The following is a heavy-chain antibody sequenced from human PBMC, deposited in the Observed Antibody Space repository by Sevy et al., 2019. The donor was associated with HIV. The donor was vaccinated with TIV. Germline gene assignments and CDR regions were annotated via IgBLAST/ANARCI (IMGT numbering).Heavy chain of an antibody. V-gene: IGHV1-69*13. CDR3: ARGIDIVVVPAAPNMYYYYYGMDV. CDR1: GGTFSSYA. D-gene: IGHD2-2*01. Sequence: ASVKVSCKASGGTFSSYAISWVRQAPGQGLEWMGGIIPIFGTANYAQKFQGRVTITADESTSTAYMELSSLRSEDTAVYYCARGIDIVVVPAAPNMYYYYYGMDVWDQGTTVTVSS. CDR2: IIPIFGTA. J-gene: IGHJ6*02.